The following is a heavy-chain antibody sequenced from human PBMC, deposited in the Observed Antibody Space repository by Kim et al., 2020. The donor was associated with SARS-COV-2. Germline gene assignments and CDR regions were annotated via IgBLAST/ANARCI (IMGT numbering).Heavy chain of an antibody. CDR1: GFTFSSYG. V-gene: IGHV3-33*01. J-gene: IGHJ5*02. CDR3: ARDLESGFGESNWFDP. D-gene: IGHD3-10*01. Sequence: GGSLRLSCAASGFTFSSYGMHWVRQAPGKGLEWVAVIWYDGSNKYYADSVKGRFTISRDNSKNTLYLQMNSLRAEDTAVYYCARDLESGFGESNWFDPWGQGTLVTVSS. CDR2: IWYDGSNK.